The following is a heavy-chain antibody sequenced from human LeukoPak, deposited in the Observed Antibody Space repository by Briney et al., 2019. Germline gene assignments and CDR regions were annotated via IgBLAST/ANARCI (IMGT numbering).Heavy chain of an antibody. D-gene: IGHD3-9*01. CDR1: GYTFTTSV. V-gene: IGHV1-3*01. CDR3: ARERAGDDILTGLVWFDP. Sequence: ASVKVSCKASGYTFTTSVMHWVRQAPGQRLEWMGWINAGNGNTKCSQRFQGRVTITRDTSATTVYMDLSSLRSEDTAVYYCARERAGDDILTGLVWFDPWGQGTLVTVSS. J-gene: IGHJ5*02. CDR2: INAGNGNT.